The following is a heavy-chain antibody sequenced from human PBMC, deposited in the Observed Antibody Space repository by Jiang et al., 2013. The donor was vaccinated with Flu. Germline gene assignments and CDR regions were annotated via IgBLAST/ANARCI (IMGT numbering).Heavy chain of an antibody. D-gene: IGHD3-10*01. V-gene: IGHV3-7*03. CDR2: IKHDGTEK. J-gene: IGHJ6*02. CDR3: GRDFDWGVRSGMDV. CDR1: GFTFYSYW. Sequence: GLVQPGGSLRLSCAASGFTFYSYWMSWVRQAPGKGLEWLACIKHDGTEKYYVDSVRGRFTISRDNAKNSLYLQMDSLRAEDTALYYCGRDFDWGVRSGMDVWGQGTTVTVSS.